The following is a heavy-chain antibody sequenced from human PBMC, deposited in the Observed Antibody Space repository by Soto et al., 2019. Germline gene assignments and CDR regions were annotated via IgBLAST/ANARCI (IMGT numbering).Heavy chain of an antibody. CDR2: ISGYNGDT. J-gene: IGHJ4*02. D-gene: IGHD6-19*01. CDR3: ARVAFSGSYSHGY. CDR1: GYTFTNYG. V-gene: IGHV1-18*04. Sequence: ASVKVSCKASGYTFTNYGISWVRQAPGQGLEWLGWISGYNGDTNYAQKLRGRVTMTTETSTSTAYMELMSLRSDDTAVYFCARVAFSGSYSHGYWGQGILVTVSS.